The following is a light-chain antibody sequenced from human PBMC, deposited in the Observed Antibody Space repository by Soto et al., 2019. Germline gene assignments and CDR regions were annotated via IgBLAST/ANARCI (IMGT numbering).Light chain of an antibody. CDR1: SSDVGGYNY. CDR3: SSYTRSSTRV. V-gene: IGLV2-14*01. J-gene: IGLJ2*01. Sequence: QSVLTQPASVSGAPGQSITISCTGTSSDVGGYNYVSWYQQHPGKAPKLMIYEVSNRPSGVSNRFSGSKSGNTASLTISGLQAEAEADYYCSSYTRSSTRVFGGGTKVPVL. CDR2: EVS.